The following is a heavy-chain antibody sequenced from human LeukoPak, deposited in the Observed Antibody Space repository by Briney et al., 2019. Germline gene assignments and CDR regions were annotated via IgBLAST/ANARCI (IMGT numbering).Heavy chain of an antibody. J-gene: IGHJ4*02. D-gene: IGHD3-22*01. Sequence: PSETLSLTCAVYGGSFSGYYWSWIRHPPGKGLEGIGEINHSGSTNYNPSLKSRVTISVDTSKNQFSLKLSSVTAADTAVYYCARWYDSSGYAFDYWGQGTLVTVSS. CDR3: ARWYDSSGYAFDY. CDR1: GGSFSGYY. V-gene: IGHV4-34*01. CDR2: INHSGST.